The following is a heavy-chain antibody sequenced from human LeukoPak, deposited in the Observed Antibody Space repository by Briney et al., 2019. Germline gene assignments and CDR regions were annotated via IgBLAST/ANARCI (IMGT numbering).Heavy chain of an antibody. D-gene: IGHD6-13*01. Sequence: GGSLRLSCAASGFTFDNYAMTWVRQAPGKGLEWVSGLSGSGVSTHYADSVKGRFTISRDNSKDTLYLQMNSLRAEDTAVYYCAKDLGWDSSSWFDPWGQGTLVTVSS. CDR2: LSGSGVST. V-gene: IGHV3-23*01. J-gene: IGHJ5*02. CDR1: GFTFDNYA. CDR3: AKDLGWDSSSWFDP.